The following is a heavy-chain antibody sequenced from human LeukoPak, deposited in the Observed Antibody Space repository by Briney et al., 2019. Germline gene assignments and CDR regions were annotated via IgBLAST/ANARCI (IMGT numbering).Heavy chain of an antibody. J-gene: IGHJ4*02. V-gene: IGHV4-30-4*08. D-gene: IGHD1-26*01. CDR1: GGSISNGDHY. CDR2: IYYSGST. Sequence: SETLSLTCTVSGGSISNGDHYWSWIRQHPGKGLEWIGHIYYSGSTYYNPSLKSRVTMSVDTSKNQFFLKLNSVTAADTAVYYCARGRPYSGGYHLDYWGQGTLVTVSA. CDR3: ARGRPYSGGYHLDY.